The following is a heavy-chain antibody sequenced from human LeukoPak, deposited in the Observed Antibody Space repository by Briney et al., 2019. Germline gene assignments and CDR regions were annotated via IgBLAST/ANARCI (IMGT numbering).Heavy chain of an antibody. D-gene: IGHD6-13*01. CDR1: GGSISSYF. V-gene: IGHV4-59*01. CDR3: ARVRDGYSSSNYFDY. J-gene: IGHJ4*02. CDR2: MYYSGST. Sequence: SETLSLTCTVSGGSISSYFWSWIRQSPGKGLEWVGSMYYSGSTNYNPSLKSRVTISVDTSKNQFYLKLSSVTAADTAVYYCARVRDGYSSSNYFDYWGQGALVTVSS.